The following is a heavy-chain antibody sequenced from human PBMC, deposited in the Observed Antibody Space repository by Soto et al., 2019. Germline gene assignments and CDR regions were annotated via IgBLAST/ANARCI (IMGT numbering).Heavy chain of an antibody. Sequence: GASVKVSCKASGYTFTGYYMHWVRQAPGQGLEWMGWINPNSGGTNYAQKFQGWVTMTRDTSISTAYMELSRLRSDDTAVYYCARYGVDTDLIYGMDVWGQGTTVTVSS. CDR1: GYTFTGYY. CDR2: INPNSGGT. V-gene: IGHV1-2*04. CDR3: ARYGVDTDLIYGMDV. D-gene: IGHD5-18*01. J-gene: IGHJ6*02.